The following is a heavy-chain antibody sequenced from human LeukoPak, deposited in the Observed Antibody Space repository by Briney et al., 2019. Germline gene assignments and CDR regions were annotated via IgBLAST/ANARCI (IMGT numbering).Heavy chain of an antibody. CDR2: ISGSGGST. J-gene: IGHJ4*02. CDR1: GFTFSSYA. CDR3: AKDQTGGGYGPPFDY. Sequence: GGSLRLSCAASGFTFSSYAMSWVRQAPGKGLEWVSAISGSGGSTYYADSVKGRFTISRDNSKNTLYLQMNSLRAEDTAVYYCAKDQTGGGYGPPFDYWGQGTLVTVSS. V-gene: IGHV3-23*01. D-gene: IGHD5-12*01.